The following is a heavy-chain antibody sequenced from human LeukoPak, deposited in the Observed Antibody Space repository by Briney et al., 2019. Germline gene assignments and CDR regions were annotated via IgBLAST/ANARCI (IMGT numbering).Heavy chain of an antibody. CDR2: ISGSGGST. D-gene: IGHD3-22*01. CDR3: ARESPPQYSYDSSSYLGPMDAFDI. Sequence: GGSLRLSCAASGFTFSSYSMNWVRQAPGKGLEWVSAISGSGGSTYHADSVKGRFTISRDNAKNSLYLQMNSLRAEDTAVYYCARESPPQYSYDSSSYLGPMDAFDIWGQGTMVTVSS. CDR1: GFTFSSYS. V-gene: IGHV3-21*06. J-gene: IGHJ3*02.